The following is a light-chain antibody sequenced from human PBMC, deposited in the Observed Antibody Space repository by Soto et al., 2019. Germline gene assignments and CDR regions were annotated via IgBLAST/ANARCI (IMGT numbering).Light chain of an antibody. CDR2: KAS. CDR1: QSISSW. Sequence: DIQMTQSPSTLSASVGDRVTITCRASQSISSWLAWYQQKPGKAPKLLIQKASSLESGVPSRFSGSGSGTEFTLTISSRQPDDFATYYCQQYSILSLTFGGGTKVEIK. V-gene: IGKV1-5*03. J-gene: IGKJ4*01. CDR3: QQYSILSLT.